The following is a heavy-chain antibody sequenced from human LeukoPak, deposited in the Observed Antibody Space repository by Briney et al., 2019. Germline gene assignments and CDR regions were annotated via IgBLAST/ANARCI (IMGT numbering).Heavy chain of an antibody. CDR1: GYTFTGYY. Sequence: ASVKVSCKASGYTFTGYYMHWVRQAPGQGLEWMGIINPSGGSTSYAQKFQGRVTMTRDMSTSTVYMELSSLRSEDTAVYYCARAGSYYYYYMDVWGKGTTVTVSS. CDR2: INPSGGST. V-gene: IGHV1-46*01. CDR3: ARAGSYYYYYMDV. J-gene: IGHJ6*03.